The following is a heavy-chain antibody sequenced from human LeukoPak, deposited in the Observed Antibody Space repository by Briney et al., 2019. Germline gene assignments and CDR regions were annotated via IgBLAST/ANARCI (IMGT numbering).Heavy chain of an antibody. Sequence: ASVKVSCKASGYTFTDYYMHWVRQAPGQGLEWMGWINPNSGGTNYAQKFQGRVTMTRDTSISTAYMELSRLRSDDTAVYYCARVGAYSSGWWENWFDPWGQGTLVTVSS. V-gene: IGHV1-2*02. CDR1: GYTFTDYY. CDR2: INPNSGGT. CDR3: ARVGAYSSGWWENWFDP. D-gene: IGHD6-19*01. J-gene: IGHJ5*02.